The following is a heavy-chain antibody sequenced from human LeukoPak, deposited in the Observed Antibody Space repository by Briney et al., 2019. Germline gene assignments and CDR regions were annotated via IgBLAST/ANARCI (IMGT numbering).Heavy chain of an antibody. D-gene: IGHD6-13*01. CDR3: ARVRRLTGYSSSWQAPMDY. V-gene: IGHV1-2*02. Sequence: ASVKVSCKASGYTFTGYYMHWVRQAPGQGLEWLGWINPNSGGTNYAQKFQGRVTMTRDTSISTAYMELSRLRSDDTAVYYCARVRRLTGYSSSWQAPMDYWGQGTLVTVSS. CDR1: GYTFTGYY. J-gene: IGHJ4*02. CDR2: INPNSGGT.